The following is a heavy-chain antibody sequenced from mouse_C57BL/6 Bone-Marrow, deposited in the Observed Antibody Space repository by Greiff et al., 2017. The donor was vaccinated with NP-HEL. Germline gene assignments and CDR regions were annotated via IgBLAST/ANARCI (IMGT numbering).Heavy chain of an antibody. CDR3: TSEDYDYPYYFDY. J-gene: IGHJ2*01. V-gene: IGHV1-5*01. D-gene: IGHD2-4*01. CDR1: GYTFTSYW. Sequence: VHVKQSGTVLARPGASVKMSCKTSGYTFTSYWMHWVKQRPGQGLEWIGAIYPGNSDTSYNQKFKGKAKLTAVTSASTAYMELSSLTNEDSAVYYCTSEDYDYPYYFDYWGQGTTLTVSS. CDR2: IYPGNSDT.